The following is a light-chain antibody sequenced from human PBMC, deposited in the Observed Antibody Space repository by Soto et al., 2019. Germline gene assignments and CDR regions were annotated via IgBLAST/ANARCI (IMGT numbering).Light chain of an antibody. J-gene: IGLJ3*02. Sequence: QSVLTQPASVSGSPGQSITISCTGTSSDIGGYKYVFWYQQHPGEAPKLIIYEVSNRPSGVSNRFSGSKSGNTASLTISGLQAEDDCDYYCSSYTTNSTLVFGGGTKVTVL. CDR3: SSYTTNSTLV. CDR1: SSDIGGYKY. CDR2: EVS. V-gene: IGLV2-14*01.